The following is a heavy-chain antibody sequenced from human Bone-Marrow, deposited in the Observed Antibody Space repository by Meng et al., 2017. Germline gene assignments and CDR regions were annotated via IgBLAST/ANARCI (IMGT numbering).Heavy chain of an antibody. V-gene: IGHV3-30*04. Sequence: GESLKISCAASGFTFSSYAMHWVRQAPGKGLGWVAVISYDGSNKYYADSVKGRFTISRDNSKNTLYLQMNSLRAEDTAVYYCARDALAVAGTWRLAADYWGQGTMVTVSS. J-gene: IGHJ4*02. CDR2: ISYDGSNK. CDR3: ARDALAVAGTWRLAADY. D-gene: IGHD6-13*01. CDR1: GFTFSSYA.